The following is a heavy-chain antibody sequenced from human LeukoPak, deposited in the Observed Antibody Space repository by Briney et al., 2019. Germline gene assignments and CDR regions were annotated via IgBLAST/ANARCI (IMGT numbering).Heavy chain of an antibody. V-gene: IGHV3-23*01. CDR3: ATLTGNRWFDP. Sequence: GGSLRLSCAASGFTFGSYAMSWVRQAPGKGLEWVSAISGSGGSTYYADSVKGRFTISRDNSKNTLYLQMNSLRAEDTAVYYCATLTGNRWFDPWGQGTLVTVSS. D-gene: IGHD1-14*01. CDR1: GFTFGSYA. CDR2: ISGSGGST. J-gene: IGHJ5*02.